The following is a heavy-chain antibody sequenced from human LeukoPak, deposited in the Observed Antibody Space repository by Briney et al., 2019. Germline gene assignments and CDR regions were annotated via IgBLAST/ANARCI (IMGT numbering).Heavy chain of an antibody. J-gene: IGHJ4*02. V-gene: IGHV4-61*05. CDR2: IYYSGST. CDR3: AAYCTNGVCSDY. D-gene: IGHD2-8*01. CDR1: GGSISSSSYY. Sequence: PSETLSLTCTVSGGSISSSSYYWGWIRQPPGKGLEWIGYIYYSGSTNYNPSLKSRVTISVDTSKNQFSLKLSSVTAADTAVYYCAAYCTNGVCSDYWGQGTLVTVSS.